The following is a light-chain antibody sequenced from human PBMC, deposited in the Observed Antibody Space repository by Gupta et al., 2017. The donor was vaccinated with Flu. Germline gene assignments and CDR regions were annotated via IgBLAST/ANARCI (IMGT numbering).Light chain of an antibody. CDR1: SSNIGSND. J-gene: IGLJ3*02. CDR2: SDD. CDR3: AAWEDSRNGHWV. V-gene: IGLV1-44*01. Sequence: VTISCSGSSSNIGSNDVNWYQQRPGTAPNLLIFSDDQRPSGGPDRFSGSKSGTSASLAISGLQAEDEADYYCAAWEDSRNGHWVFGGGTKLTVL.